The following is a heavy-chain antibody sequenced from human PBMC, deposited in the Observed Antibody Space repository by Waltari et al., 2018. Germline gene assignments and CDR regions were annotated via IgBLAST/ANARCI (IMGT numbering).Heavy chain of an antibody. D-gene: IGHD1-26*01. CDR1: GFTLSDLA. J-gene: IGHJ4*02. Sequence: QVQLVESGGGVVQPGRSLRLSCVTSGFTLSDLAMHWVRQAPGKGLEGLAVISYGGSNRIYADSVKGRFTTSRDNSKNTVYLQMNSLRTEDTAKYYCARAHSRSWCADYWGRGTLVTVSS. CDR3: ARAHSRSWCADY. V-gene: IGHV3-30-3*01. CDR2: ISYGGSNR.